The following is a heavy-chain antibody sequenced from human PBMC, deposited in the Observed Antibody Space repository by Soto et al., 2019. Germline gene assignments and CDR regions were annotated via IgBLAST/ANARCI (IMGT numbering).Heavy chain of an antibody. CDR1: GGTFSSYA. D-gene: IGHD6-6*01. V-gene: IGHV1-69*01. CDR3: VRYLLSPTAARGDY. J-gene: IGHJ4*02. Sequence: QVQLVQSGAEVKKPGCSVKVSCKASGGTFSSYAISWVRQAPGHGLEWMGGIIPIFGTANYAQKFQGRVTNTADDSRGTAYMELSSLSTEDTAVYYCVRYLLSPTAARGDYWGRGTLVTVAA. CDR2: IIPIFGTA.